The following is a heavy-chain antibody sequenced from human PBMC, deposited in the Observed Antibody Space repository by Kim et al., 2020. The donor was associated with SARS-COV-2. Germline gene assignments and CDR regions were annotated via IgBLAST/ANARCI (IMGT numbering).Heavy chain of an antibody. Sequence: QAQGKGLEWVSAISGSGGSTYYADSVKGRFTISRDNSKNTLYLQMNSLRAEDTAVYYCAKDPYYDFWSGYYFDYWGQGTLVTVSS. CDR3: AKDPYYDFWSGYYFDY. J-gene: IGHJ4*02. CDR2: ISGSGGST. D-gene: IGHD3-3*01. V-gene: IGHV3-23*01.